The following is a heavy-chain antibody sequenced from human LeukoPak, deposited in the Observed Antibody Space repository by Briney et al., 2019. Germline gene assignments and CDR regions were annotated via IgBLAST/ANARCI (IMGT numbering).Heavy chain of an antibody. V-gene: IGHV4-4*07. Sequence: SETLSLSCIVSGGSISSYYGSWIRLSAGKGLEWIGRIYNSGNINYNPSLKSRVTMSVDTSKNQVSLRLSSVTAADTAAYYCARDDLLYSVHYGMDVWGQGTTVTVSS. CDR2: IYNSGNI. CDR3: ARDDLLYSVHYGMDV. D-gene: IGHD3-10*02. CDR1: GGSISSYY. J-gene: IGHJ6*02.